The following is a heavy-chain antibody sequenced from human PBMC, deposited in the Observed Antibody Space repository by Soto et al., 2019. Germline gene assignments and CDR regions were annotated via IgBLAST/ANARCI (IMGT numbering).Heavy chain of an antibody. V-gene: IGHV3-23*01. CDR2: ISGSGGST. CDR3: AKDLRMIVVVNPLPPRDY. CDR1: GFTFSSYA. J-gene: IGHJ4*02. Sequence: EVQLLESGGGLVQPGGSLRLSCAASGFTFSSYAMSWVRQAPGKGLEWVSAISGSGGSTYYADSVKGRFTISRDNSKNTLYLQMNSLRAEDTAVYYCAKDLRMIVVVNPLPPRDYWGQGTLVTVSS. D-gene: IGHD3-22*01.